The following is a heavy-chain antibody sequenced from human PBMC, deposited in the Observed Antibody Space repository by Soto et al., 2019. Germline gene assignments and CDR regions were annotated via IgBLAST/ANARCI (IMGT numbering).Heavy chain of an antibody. CDR3: ARGGRWFGELRGDYYFDY. Sequence: QVQLQESGPGLVKPSQTLSLTCTVSGGSISSGDYYWSWIRQPPGKGLEWIGYIYYSGSTYYNPSLKSRVTRSVGTARNQFSLELSSVTAADAAVYYCARGGRWFGELRGDYYFDYWGQGTLVTVSS. J-gene: IGHJ4*02. D-gene: IGHD3-10*01. CDR1: GGSISSGDYY. CDR2: IYYSGST. V-gene: IGHV4-30-4*01.